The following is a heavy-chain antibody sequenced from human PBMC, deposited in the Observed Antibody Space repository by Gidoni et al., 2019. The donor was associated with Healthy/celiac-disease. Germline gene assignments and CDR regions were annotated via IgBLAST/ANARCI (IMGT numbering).Heavy chain of an antibody. CDR2: ISSSSSYI. Sequence: EVQLVESGGDLVKPGVSLRLSCAASGFNFLRHSRNWVRQAPGQGLEWVSSISSSSSYIDYADSVKGRFTISRDNSKKSLYLQMNSRRAEDTAVYYCARTLGIAVAGSPFDYWGQGTLVTVSS. V-gene: IGHV3-21*01. CDR1: GFNFLRHS. D-gene: IGHD6-19*01. CDR3: ARTLGIAVAGSPFDY. J-gene: IGHJ4*02.